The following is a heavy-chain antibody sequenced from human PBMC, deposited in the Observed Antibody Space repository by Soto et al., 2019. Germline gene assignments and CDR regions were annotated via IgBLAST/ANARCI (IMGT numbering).Heavy chain of an antibody. D-gene: IGHD5-18*01. Sequence: GGSLRLSCAASGFTFSSYAMRWVRQAPGKGLEWVSASSGSGGSTYYADSVKGRFTISRDNSKNTLYLQMNSLRAEDTAVYYCAKGYTARLFDYWGQGTLVTVSS. CDR1: GFTFSSYA. CDR3: AKGYTARLFDY. CDR2: SSGSGGST. V-gene: IGHV3-23*01. J-gene: IGHJ4*02.